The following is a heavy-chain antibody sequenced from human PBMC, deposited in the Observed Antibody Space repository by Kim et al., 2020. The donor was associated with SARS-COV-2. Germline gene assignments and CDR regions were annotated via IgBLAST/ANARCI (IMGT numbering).Heavy chain of an antibody. J-gene: IGHJ6*03. D-gene: IGHD3-3*01. V-gene: IGHV1-18*01. CDR1: GYTFTSYG. CDR3: ARDSGPHSTIFGVAPYLGYYYYMDV. Sequence: ASVKVSCKASGYTFTSYGISWVRQAPGQGLEWMGWISAYNGNTNYAQKLQGRVTMTTDTSTSTAYMELRSLRSDDTAVYYCARDSGPHSTIFGVAPYLGYYYYMDVWGKGTTVTVSS. CDR2: ISAYNGNT.